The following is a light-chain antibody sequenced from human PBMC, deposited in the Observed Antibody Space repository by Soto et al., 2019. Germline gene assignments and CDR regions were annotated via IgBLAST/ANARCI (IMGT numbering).Light chain of an antibody. Sequence: EIVMTQSPATLSVSPGERATLSCRASQNVSSNLAWYQQKPGQAPRLLIYGASTRATGIPARFSGSGSGTEFTLTISSLQSEEFAVYYCQQYNNWPRTFGQGTKVEIK. CDR2: GAS. J-gene: IGKJ1*01. CDR1: QNVSSN. V-gene: IGKV3-15*01. CDR3: QQYNNWPRT.